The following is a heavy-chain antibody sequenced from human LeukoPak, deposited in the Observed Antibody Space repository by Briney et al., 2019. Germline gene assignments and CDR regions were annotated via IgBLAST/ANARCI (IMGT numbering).Heavy chain of an antibody. CDR2: LNPNNGTT. CDR3: ARAFYSSSSGGGNYFDY. J-gene: IGHJ4*01. CDR1: GYTLASFD. D-gene: IGHD6-6*01. Sequence: ASVKVSCTPSGYTLASFDINWVRQAPGQGLEWMGYLNPNNGTTGYAQKFQGRVTLTRDTSRGTAYMEVNSLKSDDTAIYFCARAFYSSSSGGGNYFDYWGLGTMVTVSS. V-gene: IGHV1-8*01.